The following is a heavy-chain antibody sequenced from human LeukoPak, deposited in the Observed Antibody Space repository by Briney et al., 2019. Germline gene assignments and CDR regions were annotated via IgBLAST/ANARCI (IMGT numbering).Heavy chain of an antibody. Sequence: SETLSLTCTVSGGSISSSSYYWGWIRQPPGKGLEWIGSIYYSGSTYYNPSLKSRVTISADTSKNQFSLKLISVTAADTAVYYCASRKLGNDYWGQGTLVTVSS. D-gene: IGHD7-27*01. CDR2: IYYSGST. CDR1: GGSISSSSYY. V-gene: IGHV4-39*07. J-gene: IGHJ4*02. CDR3: ASRKLGNDY.